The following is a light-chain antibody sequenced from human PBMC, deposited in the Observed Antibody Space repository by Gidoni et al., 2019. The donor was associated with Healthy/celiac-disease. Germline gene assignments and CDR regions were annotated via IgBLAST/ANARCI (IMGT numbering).Light chain of an antibody. J-gene: IGKJ2*01. V-gene: IGKV1-39*01. Sequence: DIQMTQSPSSLYASVGDRVTITCRASQSISSYLNLYQQKPGKAPKLLIYAASSLQSGVPSRFSGSGSGTDFTLTISSLQPEDFATYYCQQSYSTPYTFGQGTKLEIK. CDR3: QQSYSTPYT. CDR2: AAS. CDR1: QSISSY.